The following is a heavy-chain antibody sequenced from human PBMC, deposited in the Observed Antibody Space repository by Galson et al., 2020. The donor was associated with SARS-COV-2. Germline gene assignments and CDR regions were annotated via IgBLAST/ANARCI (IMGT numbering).Heavy chain of an antibody. Sequence: GGSLRLSCVVSGFTFSNYAMSWVRQAPGKGLEWVSTISGNGRGTYYADSVKGRFTISRDNSMDTLFLEMNSLRAEDTAVFYCAKGGGYYSVDAFDMWGQGTLVTVSS. CDR3: AKGGGYYSVDAFDM. CDR1: GFTFSNYA. D-gene: IGHD3-3*01. J-gene: IGHJ3*02. CDR2: ISGNGRGT. V-gene: IGHV3-23*01.